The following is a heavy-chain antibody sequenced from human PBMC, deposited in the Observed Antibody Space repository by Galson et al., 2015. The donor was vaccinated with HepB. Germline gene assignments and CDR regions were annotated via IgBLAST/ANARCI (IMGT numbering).Heavy chain of an antibody. CDR1: EFTFSNYW. J-gene: IGHJ4*02. CDR3: ARGRWVRGGYSLAY. D-gene: IGHD2-21*01. Sequence: SLRLSCAGSEFTFSNYWMTWVRQAPGKGLEWVANMMQDGSEKYYVDSVKGRFTISRDNAKSSLYLQMNSLRVEDTAVYYCARGRWVRGGYSLAYGGQGPLVPVSP. CDR2: MMQDGSEK. V-gene: IGHV3-7*01.